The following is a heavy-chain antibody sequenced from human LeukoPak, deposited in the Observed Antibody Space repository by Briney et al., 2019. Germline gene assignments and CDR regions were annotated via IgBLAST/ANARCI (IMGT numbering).Heavy chain of an antibody. Sequence: ASVKVSCKASGYTFTGYYMHWVRQAPGQGLEWMGWINPNSGGTNCAQKFQGRVTMTRGTSISTAYMELSRLRSDDTAVYYCARAHSSSWYVGSFDYWGQGTLVTVSS. CDR3: ARAHSSSWYVGSFDY. D-gene: IGHD6-13*01. CDR2: INPNSGGT. V-gene: IGHV1-2*02. J-gene: IGHJ4*02. CDR1: GYTFTGYY.